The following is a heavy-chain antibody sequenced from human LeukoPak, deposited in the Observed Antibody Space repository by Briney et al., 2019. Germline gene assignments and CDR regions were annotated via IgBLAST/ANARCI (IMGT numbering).Heavy chain of an antibody. D-gene: IGHD3-16*01. CDR3: ARELSYYYYYMDV. V-gene: IGHV1-18*01. CDR1: GYTFTSYG. CDR2: ISAYNGNT. J-gene: IGHJ6*03. Sequence: ASVTVSFTASGYTFTSYGISWVRQAPGQGLEWMGWISAYNGNTNYAQKLQGRVTMTTDTSTSTAYMELRSLRSDDTAVYYCARELSYYYYYMDVWGKGTTVTVSS.